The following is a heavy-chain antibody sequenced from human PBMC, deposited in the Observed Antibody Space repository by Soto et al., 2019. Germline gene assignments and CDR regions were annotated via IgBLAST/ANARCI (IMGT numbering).Heavy chain of an antibody. CDR3: ARGEQYSGRIFDY. CDR2: TYYRSKWYY. V-gene: IGHV6-1*01. J-gene: IGHJ4*01. D-gene: IGHD1-26*01. CDR1: GGSASSNSAG. Sequence: PSQTLSLTCAITGGSASSNSAGWSWVRQSPSRGLEWLGRTYYRSKWYYEYAVSVRGRITINPDTSKNQYSLQLNSVTPEDTAVYFCARGEQYSGRIFDYWGQGTMVTV.